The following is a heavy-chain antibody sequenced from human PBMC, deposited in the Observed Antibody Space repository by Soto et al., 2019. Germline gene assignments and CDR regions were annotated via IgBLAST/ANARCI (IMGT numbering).Heavy chain of an antibody. CDR1: GFTFSSYG. V-gene: IGHV3-30*18. CDR3: AKAPSEFVGHYDSSGYSSGDNDY. CDR2: ISYDGSNK. Sequence: PGGSLRLSCAASGFTFSSYGMHWVRQAPGKGLEWVAVISYDGSNKYYADSVKGRFTISRDNSKNTLYLQMNSLRAEDTAVYYCAKAPSEFVGHYDSSGYSSGDNDYWGQGTLVTVSS. J-gene: IGHJ4*02. D-gene: IGHD3-22*01.